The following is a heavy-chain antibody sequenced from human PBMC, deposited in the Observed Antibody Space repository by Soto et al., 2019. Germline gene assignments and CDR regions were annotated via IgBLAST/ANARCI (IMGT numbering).Heavy chain of an antibody. CDR2: ISSNGGST. D-gene: IGHD5-12*01. CDR3: ARTSGYAFDY. V-gene: IGHV3-64*01. Sequence: EVQLVKSGGGLVQPGGSLRLSCAASGFTFSSYAMHWVRQAPGKGLEYVSVISSNGGSTYYANSVKGRFTISRDNSKNTLYLQMGSLRAEDMAVYYCARTSGYAFDYWGQGTLVTVSS. CDR1: GFTFSSYA. J-gene: IGHJ4*02.